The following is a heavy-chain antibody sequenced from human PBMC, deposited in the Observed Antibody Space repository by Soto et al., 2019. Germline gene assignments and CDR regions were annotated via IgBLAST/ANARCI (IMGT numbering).Heavy chain of an antibody. J-gene: IGHJ5*02. CDR2: ISYDGSNK. CDR3: ARSKLSYDSSGSHFGFDP. D-gene: IGHD3-22*01. V-gene: IGHV3-30-3*01. CDR1: GFTFSSYA. Sequence: PGGSLRLSCAASGFTFSSYAMHWVRQAPGKGLEWVAVISYDGSNKYYADSVKGRFTISRDNSKNTLYLQMNSLRAEDTAVYYCARSKLSYDSSGSHFGFDPWGQGTLVTVSS.